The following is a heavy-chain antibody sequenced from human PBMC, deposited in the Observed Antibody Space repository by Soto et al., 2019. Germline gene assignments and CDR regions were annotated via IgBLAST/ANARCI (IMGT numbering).Heavy chain of an antibody. CDR1: GGSVRSGSYY. Sequence: SETLSLTCSVSGGSVRSGSYYWTWIRQPPGKGLEWIGYIYQSGTTNYNASLESRVTISIDTSKNQFFLKLNSVTAADTAVYYCARDSSGRHDYWGRGTLVTVSS. D-gene: IGHD3-22*01. CDR3: ARDSSGRHDY. V-gene: IGHV4-61*01. CDR2: IYQSGTT. J-gene: IGHJ4*02.